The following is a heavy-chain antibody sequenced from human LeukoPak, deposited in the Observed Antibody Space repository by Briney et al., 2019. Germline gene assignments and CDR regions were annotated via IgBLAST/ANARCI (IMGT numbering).Heavy chain of an antibody. J-gene: IGHJ4*02. CDR1: GGSISSYY. D-gene: IGHD5-24*01. V-gene: IGHV4-59*01. Sequence: SETLSLTCTVSGGSISSYYWSWVRQPPGKGLEWLGYIYYSGSTNYNPSLKSRVTISVDTSKNQFSLKLSSVTAADTAVYYCARALTRWLQPFDYWGQGTLVTVSS. CDR2: IYYSGST. CDR3: ARALTRWLQPFDY.